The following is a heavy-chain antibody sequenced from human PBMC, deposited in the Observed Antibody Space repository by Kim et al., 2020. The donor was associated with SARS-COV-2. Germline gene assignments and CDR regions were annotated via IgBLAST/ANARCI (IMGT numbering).Heavy chain of an antibody. Sequence: ASVKVSCKASGYTFTSYDINWVRQATGQGLEWMGWMNPNSGNTGYAQKFQGRVTMTRNTSISTAYMELSSLRSEDTAVYYCARDSGGFDSSGWYPWYFDLWAVAPWSLSPQ. CDR1: GYTFTSYD. D-gene: IGHD6-19*01. V-gene: IGHV1-8*01. CDR2: MNPNSGNT. CDR3: ARDSGGFDSSGWYPWYFDL. J-gene: IGHJ2*01.